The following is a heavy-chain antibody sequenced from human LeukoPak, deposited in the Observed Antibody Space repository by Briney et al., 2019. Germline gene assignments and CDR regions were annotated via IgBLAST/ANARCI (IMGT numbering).Heavy chain of an antibody. D-gene: IGHD3-22*01. CDR1: GFTFSNYW. CDR2: ISYGGSNK. CDR3: ARDDYDSSGYYYGIVYY. V-gene: IGHV3-30*03. Sequence: TGGSLRLSCAASGFTFSNYWMSWVRQAPGKGLEWVAVISYGGSNKYYADSVKGRFTISRDNSKNTLYLQMNSLRAEDTAVYYCARDDYDSSGYYYGIVYYWGQGTLVTVSS. J-gene: IGHJ4*02.